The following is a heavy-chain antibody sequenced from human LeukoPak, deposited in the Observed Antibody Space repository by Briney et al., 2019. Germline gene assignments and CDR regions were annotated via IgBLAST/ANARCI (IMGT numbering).Heavy chain of an antibody. CDR1: GGSFSGYY. CDR3: ARAGTTGLRR. Sequence: SETLSLTCAVYGGSFSGYYWSWIRQPPGKELEWIGEINHSGSTNYNPSLKSRVTISVDTSKNQFSLKLSSVTAADTAVYYCARAGTTGLRRWGQGTLVTVSS. CDR2: INHSGST. D-gene: IGHD1-7*01. V-gene: IGHV4-34*01. J-gene: IGHJ4*02.